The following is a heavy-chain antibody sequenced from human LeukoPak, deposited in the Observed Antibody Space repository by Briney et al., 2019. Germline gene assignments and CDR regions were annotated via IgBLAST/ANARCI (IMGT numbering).Heavy chain of an antibody. D-gene: IGHD3-10*01. V-gene: IGHV3-66*01. CDR3: ARDGRYYGSGSYYNLDY. CDR2: IYSGGST. Sequence: GGSLRLSCAASGFTVSSNYMSWVRQAPGKGLEWVPVIYSGGSTYYADSVKGRFTISRDNSKNTLYLQMNSLRAEDTAVYYCARDGRYYGSGSYYNLDYWGQGTLVTVSS. CDR1: GFTVSSNY. J-gene: IGHJ4*02.